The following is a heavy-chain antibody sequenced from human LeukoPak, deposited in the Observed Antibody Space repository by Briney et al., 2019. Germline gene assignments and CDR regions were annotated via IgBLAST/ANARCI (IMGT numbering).Heavy chain of an antibody. V-gene: IGHV1-2*06. Sequence: ASVKVSCKASGYTFTDYAMHWVRQAPGQGLEYMGRIKAGTGDTYYVQKFQGRVTMTWDTSITTAYMDVSGLTSDDTAVYYCARGYNGSPQDSSWGQGTLVTVSS. CDR3: ARGYNGSPQDSS. CDR1: GYTFTDYA. D-gene: IGHD1-26*01. J-gene: IGHJ5*02. CDR2: IKAGTGDT.